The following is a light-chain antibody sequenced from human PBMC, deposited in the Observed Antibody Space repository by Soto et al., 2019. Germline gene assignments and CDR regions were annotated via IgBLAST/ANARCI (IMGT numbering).Light chain of an antibody. CDR2: AAS. Sequence: DIQMTQAPSTLSAFVGDRVTITCRASQTISSWLAWYQQKPGKAPKVLIYAASTLLSGVPSTFSGSGSGTEFSLTISSLQPEDFATYYCQQLDSYPRTFGQGTKVDIK. J-gene: IGKJ1*01. CDR1: QTISSW. V-gene: IGKV1-5*01. CDR3: QQLDSYPRT.